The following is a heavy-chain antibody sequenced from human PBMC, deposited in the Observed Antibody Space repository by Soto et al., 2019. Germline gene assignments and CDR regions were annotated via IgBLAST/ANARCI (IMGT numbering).Heavy chain of an antibody. CDR2: ISSSSSYI. V-gene: IGHV3-21*01. D-gene: IGHD3-3*01. Sequence: EVQLVESGGGLVKPGGSLRLSCADSAFTFSSYSMNWVRQAPGKGLEWVSSISSSSSYIYYADSVKGRFTISRDNAKNSLYLQMNSLRAEDTAVYYCARDAGSYDFCSGLNGVTDYWGQGTLVTVSS. CDR3: ARDAGSYDFCSGLNGVTDY. CDR1: AFTFSSYS. J-gene: IGHJ4*02.